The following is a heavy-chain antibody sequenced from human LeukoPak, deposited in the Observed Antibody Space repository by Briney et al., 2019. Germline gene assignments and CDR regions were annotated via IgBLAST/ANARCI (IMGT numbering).Heavy chain of an antibody. D-gene: IGHD6-13*01. CDR1: GYTFTGYY. J-gene: IGHJ5*02. V-gene: IGHV1-2*02. CDR2: INPNSGGT. Sequence: EASVTVSFKASGYTFTGYYMHWVRQAPGQGLEWMGWINPNSGGTNYAQKFQGRVTMTRDTSISTAYMELSRLRSDDTAVYYCARAWYARSWTDNWFDPWGQGTLVTVSS. CDR3: ARAWYARSWTDNWFDP.